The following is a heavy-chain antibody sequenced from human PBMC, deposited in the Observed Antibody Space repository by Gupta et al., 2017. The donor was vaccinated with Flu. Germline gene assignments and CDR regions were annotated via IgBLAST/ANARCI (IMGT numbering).Heavy chain of an antibody. D-gene: IGHD2-15*01. CDR2: IYPDDSET. Sequence: EVQLVQSGAELKKPGESLRISCKGSGYNFPTHWIAWVRQMPGKGLEWMGIIYPDDSETKYSPSLEGQVTISVDKSARTVFLHWSRLRASDSAMYFCARPSRYGLQFDFWGQGTLVTVS. V-gene: IGHV5-51*03. CDR3: ARPSRYGLQFDF. CDR1: GYNFPTHW. J-gene: IGHJ4*02.